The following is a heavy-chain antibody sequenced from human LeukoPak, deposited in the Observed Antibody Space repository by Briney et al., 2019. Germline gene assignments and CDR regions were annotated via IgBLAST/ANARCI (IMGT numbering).Heavy chain of an antibody. CDR3: ASSRGGYNYSFDY. CDR2: IIPIFGTA. J-gene: IGHJ4*02. V-gene: IGHV1-69*05. CDR1: GGTFSSYA. D-gene: IGHD5-24*01. Sequence: SVKVSCKASGGTFSSYAISWVRQAPGQGLEWMGGIIPIFGTANYAQKFQGRVTITTDESTSTAYMELSSLRSEDTAVYYCASSRGGYNYSFDYWGQGTLVTVSS.